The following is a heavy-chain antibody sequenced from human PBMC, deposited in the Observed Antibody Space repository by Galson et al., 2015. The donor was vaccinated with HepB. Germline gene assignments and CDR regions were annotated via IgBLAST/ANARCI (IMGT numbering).Heavy chain of an antibody. D-gene: IGHD1-1*01. Sequence: SVKVSCKASGGTFSSYTISWVRQAPGQGLEWMGRIIPILGIANYAQKFQGRVTITADKSTSTAYMELSSLRSEDTAVYYCARPGDERDPDAFDIRGQGTMVTVSS. V-gene: IGHV1-69*02. CDR1: GGTFSSYT. J-gene: IGHJ3*02. CDR2: IIPILGIA. CDR3: ARPGDERDPDAFDI.